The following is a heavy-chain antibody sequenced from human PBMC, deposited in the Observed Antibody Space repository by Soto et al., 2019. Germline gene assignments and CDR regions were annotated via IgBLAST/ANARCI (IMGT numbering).Heavy chain of an antibody. J-gene: IGHJ4*02. CDR3: TGGKSTLDY. V-gene: IGHV4-59*01. CDR1: GGPISSYY. CDR2: IYYSGST. Sequence: PSETLSLTCTVSGGPISSYYWSWIRQPPGKGLEWIGYIYYSGSTNYNPSLKSRVTISVDTSKNQFSLKLSSVTAADTAVYYCTGGKSTLDYWGQGTLVTVSS. D-gene: IGHD2-15*01.